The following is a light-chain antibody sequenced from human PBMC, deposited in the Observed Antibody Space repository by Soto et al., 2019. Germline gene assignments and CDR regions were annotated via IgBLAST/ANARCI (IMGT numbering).Light chain of an antibody. CDR1: NSNIGTNT. CDR3: ATWDDSLNGFV. CDR2: NND. J-gene: IGLJ1*01. V-gene: IGLV1-44*01. Sequence: QAVVTQPPSMSGTPGQRVTISCSGSNSNIGTNTVDWYQHLPGTAPKVLIYNNDQRPSGVPDRFSGSKSGTSASLAISGLQSEDEADYYCATWDDSLNGFVFGTGTKVTVL.